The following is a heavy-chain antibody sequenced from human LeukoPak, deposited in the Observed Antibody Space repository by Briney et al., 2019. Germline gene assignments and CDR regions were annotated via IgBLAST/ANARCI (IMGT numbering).Heavy chain of an antibody. CDR1: GFTFSSFS. J-gene: IGHJ4*02. V-gene: IGHV3-21*01. D-gene: IGHD1-26*01. Sequence: GGSLRLSCAASGFTFSSFSMSWVRQAPGKGLEWVSSISLSGTYIYYTDSVKGRFTISRDNAKNSLFLQMNSLRVEDTAVYFCATQTGGGTTRDYWGQGTLVTVSS. CDR3: ATQTGGGTTRDY. CDR2: ISLSGTYI.